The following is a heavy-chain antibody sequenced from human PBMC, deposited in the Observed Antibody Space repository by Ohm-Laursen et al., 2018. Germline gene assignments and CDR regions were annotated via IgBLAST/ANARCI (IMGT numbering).Heavy chain of an antibody. V-gene: IGHV1-2*02. CDR1: GYTFTAYF. J-gene: IGHJ4*02. D-gene: IGHD3-22*01. CDR2: INPNNGDT. Sequence: GASVKVSCKASGYTFTAYFMHWVRQAPGQGLEWMGWINPNNGDTNFAQEFQGRVTMTRDTSMSTAYMELRNLRSDDTAVYFCARESGDSYQNSEGYWMFYFDFWGQGTLVTVSS. CDR3: ARESGDSYQNSEGYWMFYFDF.